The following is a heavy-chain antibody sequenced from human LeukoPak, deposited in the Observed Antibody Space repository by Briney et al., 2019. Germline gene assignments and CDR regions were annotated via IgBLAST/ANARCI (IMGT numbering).Heavy chain of an antibody. V-gene: IGHV4-61*02. CDR3: ARDYDLNYYDSSGYYAI. J-gene: IGHJ4*02. CDR1: GGSISSGSYY. CDR2: IYTSGST. Sequence: SQTLSLTCTVSGGSISSGSYYWSWIRQPAGKGLEWIGRIYTSGSTNYNPSLKSRVTVSVDTSKNQFSLKLSSVTAADTAVYYCARDYDLNYYDSSGYYAIWGQGTLVTVSS. D-gene: IGHD3-22*01.